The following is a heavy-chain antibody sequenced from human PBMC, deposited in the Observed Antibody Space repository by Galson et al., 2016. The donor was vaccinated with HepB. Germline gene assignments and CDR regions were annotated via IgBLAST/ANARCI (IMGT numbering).Heavy chain of an antibody. CDR2: IYSGGTT. J-gene: IGHJ6*03. CDR1: GFGSSNY. CDR3: ARDTTSYHNTRGYFNMNV. D-gene: IGHD1-1*01. Sequence: SLRLSCAASGFGSSNYMSWVRQAPGKGLEWVSIIYSGGTTYYADAVKGRFTIPRDNSKNTMYLQLSSLRPEDTAVYYCARDTTSYHNTRGYFNMNVWGKGTTVTVTS. V-gene: IGHV3-66*02.